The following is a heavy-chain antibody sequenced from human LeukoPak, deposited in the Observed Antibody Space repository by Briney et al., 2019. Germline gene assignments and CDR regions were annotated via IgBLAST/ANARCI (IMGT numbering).Heavy chain of an antibody. CDR1: GGSFSGYY. V-gene: IGHV4-34*01. D-gene: IGHD6-19*01. J-gene: IGHJ4*02. CDR3: ARGGGFDSSGFSDSDY. Sequence: SETLSLTCAVYGGSFSGYYWSWIRQPPGKGLEWIGEINHSGSTNYNPSLKSRVTISVDTSKNQFSLKLSSATAADTAVYYCARGGGFDSSGFSDSDYWGQGTLVTVSS. CDR2: INHSGST.